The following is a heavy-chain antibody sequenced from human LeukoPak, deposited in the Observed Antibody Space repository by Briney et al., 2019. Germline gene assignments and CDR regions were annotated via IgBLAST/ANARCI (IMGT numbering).Heavy chain of an antibody. J-gene: IGHJ6*02. D-gene: IGHD3-10*01. V-gene: IGHV4-31*02. CDR1: GFTFSSYS. CDR3: ARAYYYGSGSYYRSDGYYGMDV. CDR2: IYYSGST. Sequence: LRLSCAASGFTFSSYSMNWIRQHPGKGLEWIGYIYYSGSTYYNPSFKSRVTISVDTSKNQFSLKLSSVTAADTAVYYCARAYYYGSGSYYRSDGYYGMDVWGQGTTVTVSS.